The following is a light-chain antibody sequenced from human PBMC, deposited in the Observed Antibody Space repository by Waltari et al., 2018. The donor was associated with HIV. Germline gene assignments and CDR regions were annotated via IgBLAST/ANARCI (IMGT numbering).Light chain of an antibody. CDR1: GLGQNY. CDR2: QDT. Sequence: SYDLTQPPPVSVSPGQTASIPSFGHGLGQNYTCWYQQKPGQPPVVIIYQDTKRPSGIPERFSGSNSGSTATLTITGTQAVDEADYYCQTWDSNTAVFGTGTKVTV. J-gene: IGLJ1*01. V-gene: IGLV3-1*01. CDR3: QTWDSNTAV.